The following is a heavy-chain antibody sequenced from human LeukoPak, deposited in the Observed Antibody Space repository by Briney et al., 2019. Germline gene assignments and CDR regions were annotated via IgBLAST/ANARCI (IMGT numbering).Heavy chain of an antibody. V-gene: IGHV4-34*01. D-gene: IGHD6-13*01. Sequence: NPSETLSLTCAVYGGSFSGYYWSWIRQPPGKGLEWIGEINHSGSTNYNPSLKSRVTISVDTSKNQFSLKLSSVTAADTAVYYCAVSWKEYYFDYWGQGTLVTVSS. CDR1: GGSFSGYY. CDR3: AVSWKEYYFDY. J-gene: IGHJ4*02. CDR2: INHSGST.